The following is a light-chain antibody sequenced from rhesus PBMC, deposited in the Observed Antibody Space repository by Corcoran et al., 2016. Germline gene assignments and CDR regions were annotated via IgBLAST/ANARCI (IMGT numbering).Light chain of an antibody. V-gene: IGKV3-24*04. Sequence: EIVMTQSPATLALSPGERATLSCRASQSVSRFLAWYQHKPGQAPRLLFYETSRRATGTPDRFSGRGSGRECTLTCASLEPEDLGVFFCLQSSDWPYSFGQGTKVEIK. CDR3: LQSSDWPYS. CDR2: ETS. CDR1: QSVSRF. J-gene: IGKJ2*01.